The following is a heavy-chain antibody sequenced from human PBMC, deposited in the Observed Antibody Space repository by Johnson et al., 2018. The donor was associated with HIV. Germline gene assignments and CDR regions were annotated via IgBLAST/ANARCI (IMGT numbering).Heavy chain of an antibody. CDR3: ARDFMVRYYDSSGYYLYDAFDIWGQGTRGPFDI. J-gene: IGHJ3*02. CDR2: IRGSGGST. CDR1: GFTFSSYA. Sequence: VQLVESGGGLVEPGGSLRLSCAASGFTFSSYAMSWVRQAPGKGLEWVSAIRGSGGSTYYADSVKGRFTISRDNSKNTLSLQMNSLKAEDTALYYCARDFMVRYYDSSGYYLYDAFDIWGQGTRGPFDIWGQGTVVIVSS. V-gene: IGHV3-23*04. D-gene: IGHD3-22*01.